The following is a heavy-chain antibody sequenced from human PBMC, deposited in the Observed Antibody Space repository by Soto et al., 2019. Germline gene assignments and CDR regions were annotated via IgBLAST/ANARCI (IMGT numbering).Heavy chain of an antibody. D-gene: IGHD3-9*01. CDR3: VRPDSTGYYSH. Sequence: GESLKISCNGSGYSFTNYWIGWVRQMPGKGLEWMGIINPADSDTRYSPSFQGQVTVSVDKSISIAYLQRGSLKASDTAMYYCVRPDSTGYYSHWGQGTPVTVSS. CDR1: GYSFTNYW. J-gene: IGHJ4*02. CDR2: INPADSDT. V-gene: IGHV5-51*01.